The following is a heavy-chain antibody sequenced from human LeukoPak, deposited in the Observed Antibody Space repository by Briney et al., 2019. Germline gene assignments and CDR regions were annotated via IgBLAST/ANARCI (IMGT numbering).Heavy chain of an antibody. Sequence: RASVKVSCKASGYAFTGYYMHWVRQAPGQGLEWMGWINPNSGGTNYAQKFQGRVTMTRDTSISTAYMELSRLRSDDTAVYYCAREEMATINFDPWGQGTLVTVSS. V-gene: IGHV1-2*02. CDR1: GYAFTGYY. J-gene: IGHJ5*02. D-gene: IGHD5-24*01. CDR2: INPNSGGT. CDR3: AREEMATINFDP.